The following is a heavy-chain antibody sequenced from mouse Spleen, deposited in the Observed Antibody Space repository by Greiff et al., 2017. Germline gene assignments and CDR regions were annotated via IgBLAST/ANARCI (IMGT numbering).Heavy chain of an antibody. Sequence: EVQLVESGGGLVKLGGSLKLSCAASGFTFSSYAMSWVRQTPEKRLEWVATISSGGGNTYYPDSVKGRFTISRDNAKNTLYLQMSSLKSEDTAMYYCARSLIYYGNFYYAMDYWGQGTSVTVSS. CDR3: ARSLIYYGNFYYAMDY. CDR1: GFTFSSYA. J-gene: IGHJ4*01. CDR2: ISSGGGNT. D-gene: IGHD2-1*01. V-gene: IGHV5-9-3*01.